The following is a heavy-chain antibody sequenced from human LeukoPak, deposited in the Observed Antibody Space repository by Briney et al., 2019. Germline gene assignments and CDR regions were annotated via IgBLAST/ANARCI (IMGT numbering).Heavy chain of an antibody. CDR2: INPNSGGT. V-gene: IGHV1-2*06. CDR3: ARGRYDSSGYQRAFDI. J-gene: IGHJ3*02. D-gene: IGHD3-22*01. Sequence: ASVKVSCKASGYTFTGYYMHWVRQAPGQGLEWMGRINPNSGGTNYAQKFQGRVTMTRDTSISTAYMELSRLGSDDTAVYYCARGRYDSSGYQRAFDIWGQGTMVTVSS. CDR1: GYTFTGYY.